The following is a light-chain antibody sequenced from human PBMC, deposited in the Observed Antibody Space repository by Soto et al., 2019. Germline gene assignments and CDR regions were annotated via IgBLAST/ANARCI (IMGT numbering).Light chain of an antibody. V-gene: IGLV2-14*01. Sequence: QSVLTQPASVSGSPGQSITISCTGTSSDVGGYDYVSWYQLHPGKAPKLMVFEVSNRPSGVSNRFSGSKSGNTASLTISGLQAEDQADYYCSSYTSSSTLFYVFGTGTKVTVL. CDR1: SSDVGGYDY. CDR2: EVS. CDR3: SSYTSSSTLFYV. J-gene: IGLJ1*01.